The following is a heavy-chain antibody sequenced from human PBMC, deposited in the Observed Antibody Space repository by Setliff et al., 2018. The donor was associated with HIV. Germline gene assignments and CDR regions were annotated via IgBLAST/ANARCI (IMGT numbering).Heavy chain of an antibody. CDR3: ARGYCGGGICYSPNWLDP. CDR2: ISAYNGNT. D-gene: IGHD2-15*01. V-gene: IGHV1-18*01. Sequence: ASVKVSCKASGYTFSSYGISWVRQAPGQGLEWMGWISAYNGNTNYAQKLQGRVTLTTDTSTGTAYMELTGLTSDDTAVYYCARGYCGGGICYSPNWLDPWGQGTLVTVSS. CDR1: GYTFSSYG. J-gene: IGHJ5*02.